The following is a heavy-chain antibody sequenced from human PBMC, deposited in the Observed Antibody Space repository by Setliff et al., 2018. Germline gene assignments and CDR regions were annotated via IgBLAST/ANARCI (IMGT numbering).Heavy chain of an antibody. Sequence: SLTCTVSGGSISSGSYYWSWIRQPAGKGLEWIGHIYTSGSTNYNPSLKSRVTISVDTSKNQFSLKLSSVTAADTAVYYCASNALPHYDYSNYEGLYDYYYYMDVWGKGTTVTVSS. V-gene: IGHV4-61*09. J-gene: IGHJ6*03. D-gene: IGHD4-4*01. CDR3: ASNALPHYDYSNYEGLYDYYYYMDV. CDR1: GGSISSGSYY. CDR2: IYTSGST.